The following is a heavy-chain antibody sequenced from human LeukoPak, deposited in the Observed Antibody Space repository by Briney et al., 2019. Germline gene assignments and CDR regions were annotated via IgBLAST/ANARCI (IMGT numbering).Heavy chain of an antibody. CDR2: IYPGDSDT. D-gene: IGHD2-15*01. V-gene: IGHV5-51*01. CDR3: ARHLRYCSGGSCRILRMVGYYSYGMDV. CDR1: GYSFTTYW. Sequence: HGESLKISCKGSGYSFTTYWIGWVRQMPGKGLEWMGIIYPGDSDTRYSPSFQGQVTISADKSIDTAYLQWSSLKALDTAMYYCARHLRYCSGGSCRILRMVGYYSYGMDVWGQGTTVTVSS. J-gene: IGHJ6*02.